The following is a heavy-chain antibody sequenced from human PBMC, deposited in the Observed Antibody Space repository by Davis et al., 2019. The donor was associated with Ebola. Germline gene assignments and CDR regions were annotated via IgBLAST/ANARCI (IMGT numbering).Heavy chain of an antibody. CDR2: ISNGGRT. Sequence: SETLSLTCAVYGGSFSDYDWSWIRQPPGKGLEWIAFISNGGRTIYNPSLRGRVTISIDTSKNQFSLEVRSVTAADTAFYYCVRGSDAYKTGYWGQGTLVTVSS. D-gene: IGHD5-24*01. CDR1: GGSFSDYD. CDR3: VRGSDAYKTGY. V-gene: IGHV4-34*01. J-gene: IGHJ4*02.